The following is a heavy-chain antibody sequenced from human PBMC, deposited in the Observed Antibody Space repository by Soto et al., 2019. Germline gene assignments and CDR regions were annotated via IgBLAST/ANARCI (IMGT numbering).Heavy chain of an antibody. CDR3: ARDRPEMAVPGIRTYTWIDS. J-gene: IGHJ5*01. V-gene: IGHV4-31*02. Sequence: WTWIRQHPGKGLEWIGNIDHSGSTSYNPTLRGRVTFSIDKSKTQFSLQLTSVTAADTAVYYFARDRPEMAVPGIRTYTWIDSWAQETLFTVSS. CDR2: IDHSGST. D-gene: IGHD6-19*01.